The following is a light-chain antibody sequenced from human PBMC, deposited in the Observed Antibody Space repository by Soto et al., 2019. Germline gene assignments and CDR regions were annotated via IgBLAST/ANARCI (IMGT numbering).Light chain of an antibody. CDR2: DTN. V-gene: IGLV7-43*01. CDR1: TGAVTSGYY. Sequence: QTVVTQEPSLAVSPGGTVTLTCASNTGAVTSGYYTNWFQQKPGEAPRALIYDTNNKHSRTPARFSGSLLGDKAALTLSGVQPEDEAGYYCLIYYGGGYVFGTGTKLTVL. CDR3: LIYYGGGYV. J-gene: IGLJ1*01.